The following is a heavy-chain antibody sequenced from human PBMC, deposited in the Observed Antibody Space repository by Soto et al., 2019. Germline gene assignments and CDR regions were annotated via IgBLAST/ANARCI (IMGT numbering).Heavy chain of an antibody. CDR1: GFTFSSYS. CDR2: ISSSSRYI. CDR3: ARRYGDLKYYYYGMDV. Sequence: EVQLVESGGGLVKPGGSLRLSCAASGFTFSSYSMNWVRQAPGTGLEWVSSISSSSRYIYYEDSVKGRFTISRDNAKNSLYLQMNSLRAEDTAVYYCARRYGDLKYYYYGMDVWGQGTTGTVSS. D-gene: IGHD4-17*01. V-gene: IGHV3-21*01. J-gene: IGHJ6*02.